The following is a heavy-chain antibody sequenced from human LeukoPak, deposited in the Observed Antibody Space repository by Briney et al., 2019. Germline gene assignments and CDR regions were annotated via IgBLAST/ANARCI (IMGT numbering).Heavy chain of an antibody. CDR1: GFTFSSYA. D-gene: IGHD2-15*01. J-gene: IGHJ4*02. V-gene: IGHV3-23*01. Sequence: GGSLRLSCAASGFTFSSYAMSWVRQAPGKGLEWVSAISGSGGRTYSAASVKGRFTISRDNSKDTLYLQMNSLRAEDTAVYYCARTYCIGSSCPGVFEYWGQGTLVTVSS. CDR3: ARTYCIGSSCPGVFEY. CDR2: ISGSGGRT.